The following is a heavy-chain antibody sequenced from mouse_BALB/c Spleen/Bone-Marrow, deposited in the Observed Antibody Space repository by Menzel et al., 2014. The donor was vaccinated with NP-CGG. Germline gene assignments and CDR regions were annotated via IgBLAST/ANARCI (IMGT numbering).Heavy chain of an antibody. D-gene: IGHD2-1*01. CDR1: GYTFTTYW. CDR3: TRWNGHYEGFAY. V-gene: IGHV1S22*01. J-gene: IGHJ3*01. CDR2: IYPGSGNT. Sequence: LQQPGSELVRPGASVKLSCKASGYTFTTYWIHWVKQRHGQGLEWIGNIYPGSGNTNYGEKFKTKGTLTVDTSSSTAYTHLSSLTSEDSAVYYCTRWNGHYEGFAYWGQGTLVTVSA.